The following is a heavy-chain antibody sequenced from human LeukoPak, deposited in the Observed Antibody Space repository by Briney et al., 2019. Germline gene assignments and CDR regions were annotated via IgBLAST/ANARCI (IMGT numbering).Heavy chain of an antibody. D-gene: IGHD1-26*01. V-gene: IGHV4-59*01. CDR1: GGSLSTYY. J-gene: IGHJ4*02. CDR2: IYNSGGGT. CDR3: ARGVGATAASFDY. Sequence: KPSGTLSLTCTVSGGSLSTYYWGWIRQPPGKGLEWIGYIYNSGGGTNSNPSLKSRVTISEDTSKNQFSLKLSSVTAADTAVYYCARGVGATAASFDYWGQGTLVTVSS.